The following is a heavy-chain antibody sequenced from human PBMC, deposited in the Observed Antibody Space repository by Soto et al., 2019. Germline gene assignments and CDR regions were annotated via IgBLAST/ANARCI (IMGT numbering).Heavy chain of an antibody. J-gene: IGHJ4*02. D-gene: IGHD5-12*01. Sequence: QVQLVESGGGVVQPGRSLRLSCAASGFIFNSYGMHWIRQAPGKGLEWVAVISNDGSNIFYADSVKGRFTISRDNSNNTLYLQMNSLRGDDTAVYYCARGVRGVATIAIGFYLDYWGQGTLVTTSS. CDR2: ISNDGSNI. CDR3: ARGVRGVATIAIGFYLDY. CDR1: GFIFNSYG. V-gene: IGHV3-30*03.